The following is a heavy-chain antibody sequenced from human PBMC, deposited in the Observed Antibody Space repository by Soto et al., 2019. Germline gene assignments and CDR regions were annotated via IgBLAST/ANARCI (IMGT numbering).Heavy chain of an antibody. V-gene: IGHV4-34*01. Sequence: SETLSLTCAVSGGSFRGFYWTWIRQSPGKGLEWLGDINHVGITNYNPSLKSRVSIPVDTSKSQFSLELSSVTAADTAVYYCARAHDFWGGRQQPIASWAQGTLVTVSS. CDR3: ARAHDFWGGRQQPIAS. J-gene: IGHJ5*02. CDR2: INHVGIT. D-gene: IGHD3-3*01. CDR1: GGSFRGFY.